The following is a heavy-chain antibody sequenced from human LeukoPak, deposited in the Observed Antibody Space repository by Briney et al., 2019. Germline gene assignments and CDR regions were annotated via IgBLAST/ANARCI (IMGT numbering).Heavy chain of an antibody. CDR1: GGSLRPYY. V-gene: IGHV4-34*01. D-gene: IGHD3-10*01. J-gene: IGHJ5*02. CDR3: ARDLMRTYYSDSGSYSQGPVDP. Sequence: SETLSLTCAVYGGSLRPYYWNWIRQSPGKGQEWLGEIAHSGSTNSNASLKSRIKISIDTSRAQFSLKLTSVTAADTGVYYCARDLMRTYYSDSGSYSQGPVDPWGQGTLVTVSS. CDR2: IAHSGST.